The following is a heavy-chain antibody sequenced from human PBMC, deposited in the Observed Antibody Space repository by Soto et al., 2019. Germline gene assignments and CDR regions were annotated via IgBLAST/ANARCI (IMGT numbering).Heavy chain of an antibody. CDR3: AKDRGSGSYPPY. CDR1: GFTFSSYA. J-gene: IGHJ4*02. D-gene: IGHD3-10*01. CDR2: ISASGSGT. Sequence: EVQLLESGGGLVQPGESLRFSCAGSGFTFSSYALSWVRQAPGKGLEWVSAISASGSGTYYTDSVKGRFTISRDNSQNTLYLQMNSLRAEDTAIYYCAKDRGSGSYPPYWGQGTLVTVST. V-gene: IGHV3-23*01.